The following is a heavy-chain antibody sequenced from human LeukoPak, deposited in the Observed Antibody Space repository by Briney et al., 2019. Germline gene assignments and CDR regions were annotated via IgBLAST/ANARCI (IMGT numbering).Heavy chain of an antibody. CDR2: LNPNSGGT. J-gene: IGHJ1*01. Sequence: ASVKVSRKASGYTFTGFCIHWVRQAPGQGLEWMGWLNPNSGGTNYAQNFQGRVTMTRDTSISTGYVELSRLRSDDTAVYYCARDLDNYSGSGSYYNGDPLFQHWGQGTLVTVSS. D-gene: IGHD3-10*01. V-gene: IGHV1-2*02. CDR1: GYTFTGFC. CDR3: ARDLDNYSGSGSYYNGDPLFQH.